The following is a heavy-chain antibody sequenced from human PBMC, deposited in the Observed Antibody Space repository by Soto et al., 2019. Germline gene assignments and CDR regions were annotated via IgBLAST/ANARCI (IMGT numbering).Heavy chain of an antibody. J-gene: IGHJ4*02. CDR2: ISYDGSNK. Sequence: QVQVVESGGGVVQPGRSLRLSCAASGFTFSSYGMHWVRQAPGKGLEWVTVISYDGSNKYYADSVKGRFTISRDNSKNTRYLQMDSLRAEDTAVYYCAKDTYYHDSSGYYVFDYWGQGTLVTVSS. D-gene: IGHD3-22*01. CDR3: AKDTYYHDSSGYYVFDY. V-gene: IGHV3-30*18. CDR1: GFTFSSYG.